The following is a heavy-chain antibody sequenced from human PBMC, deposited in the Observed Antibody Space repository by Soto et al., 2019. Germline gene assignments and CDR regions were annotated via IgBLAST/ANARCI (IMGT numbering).Heavy chain of an antibody. Sequence: QAHLVESGGGVVQPGRSLRLSCAASGFIFSNYAMHWVRRAPGKGLEWVGLISYDGSNKYYADSMKGRFTISRDNAKNTLFLQMNSLRPEDTAVYHCAKEVGDRRAYYYVPNWFDTWGQGTLVTVSS. CDR3: AKEVGDRRAYYYVPNWFDT. CDR2: ISYDGSNK. J-gene: IGHJ5*02. V-gene: IGHV3-30*18. CDR1: GFIFSNYA. D-gene: IGHD3-22*01.